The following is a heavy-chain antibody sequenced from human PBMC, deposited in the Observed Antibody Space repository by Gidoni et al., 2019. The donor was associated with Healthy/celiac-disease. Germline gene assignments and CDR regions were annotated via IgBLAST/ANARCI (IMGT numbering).Heavy chain of an antibody. CDR3: ARESIRSFDY. V-gene: IGHV3-21*01. D-gene: IGHD6-6*01. CDR1: GFTFRSYR. Sequence: EVQLVESGGGLVKPGGSLRLSCAASGFTFRSYRMNWVRQAPGKGLEWVSFISSSSSYIYYADSVKGRFTISRDNAKNSLYLQMNSLRAEDTAVYYCARESIRSFDYWGQGTLVTVSS. CDR2: ISSSSSYI. J-gene: IGHJ4*02.